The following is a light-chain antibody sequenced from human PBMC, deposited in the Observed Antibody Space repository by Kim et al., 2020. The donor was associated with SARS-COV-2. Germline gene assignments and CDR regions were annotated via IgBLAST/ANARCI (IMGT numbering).Light chain of an antibody. CDR2: WAS. CDR1: QTLLYNSDNKSN. V-gene: IGKV4-1*01. CDR3: QQYHSLPLT. J-gene: IGKJ4*01. Sequence: DIVLTLSPDSLAVSLGERATINCKSSQTLLYNSDNKSNLAWYQQKPGQPPKVLIYWASTRDSGVPDRFSGSGSGTDLTLTISSLQAEDVALYFCQQYHSLPLTFGGGTKVDIK.